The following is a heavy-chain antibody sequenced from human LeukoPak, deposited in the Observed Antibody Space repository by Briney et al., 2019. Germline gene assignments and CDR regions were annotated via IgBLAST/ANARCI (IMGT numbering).Heavy chain of an antibody. Sequence: GGSLRLSCAASGFTFSSYAMSWVRQAPGKGLEWVSAISGNAITTFYADSVKGRLSISRDNSRNTLYLQMNSLRAEDTAVYYCVKTDYSTGPYDHWGQGTLVTVSS. CDR2: ISGNAITT. V-gene: IGHV3-23*01. CDR1: GFTFSSYA. D-gene: IGHD4-11*01. CDR3: VKTDYSTGPYDH. J-gene: IGHJ4*02.